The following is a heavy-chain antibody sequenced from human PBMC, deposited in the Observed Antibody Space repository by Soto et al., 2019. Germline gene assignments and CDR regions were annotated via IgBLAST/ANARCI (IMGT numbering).Heavy chain of an antibody. CDR2: INAGNGNR. CDR3: XXEVWDY. Sequence: QVQLVQSGAEVKKPGASVKVSCKASGYTFTSYAMHWXXQAPGQRLEWMGWINAGNGNRKYSQKFQGRVTITRDTXXXXXXXXXXXXXXXXXXXXXXXXEVWDYWGQGTLVTVSS. V-gene: IGHV1-3*01. D-gene: IGHD2-21*01. J-gene: IGHJ4*02. CDR1: GYTFTSYA.